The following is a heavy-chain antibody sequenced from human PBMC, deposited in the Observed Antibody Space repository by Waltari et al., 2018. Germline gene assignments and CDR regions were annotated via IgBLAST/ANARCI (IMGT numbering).Heavy chain of an antibody. J-gene: IGHJ6*02. V-gene: IGHV3-30*04. CDR2: ISYNARTI. Sequence: QVQVVESGGGVVQPGRSLRLSCAASEFTFSTYAMHWVRQAPGKGVDWVAVISYNARTIYYEDSGKGRFTISRDNSKKALYLQMSSLRPEDTAVYYCARDYCDRTNCHGMDVWGQGTTVTVSS. CDR3: ARDYCDRTNCHGMDV. D-gene: IGHD3-22*01. CDR1: EFTFSTYA.